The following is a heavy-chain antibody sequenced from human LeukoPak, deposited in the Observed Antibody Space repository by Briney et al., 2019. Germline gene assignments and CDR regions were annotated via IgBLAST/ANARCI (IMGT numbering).Heavy chain of an antibody. CDR2: IWYDGSEK. Sequence: GGSLTHSCAASGFPFSSYAMLWVRQPPGKGREWVAIIWYDGSEKYYADSVKGRFSISRDNSKNTLYLQTSSLRDEDPAVYYCARDALGDRGIGGGLVIWGQGAVVTVSS. D-gene: IGHD3-10*01. V-gene: IGHV3-33*08. J-gene: IGHJ3*02. CDR3: ARDALGDRGIGGGLVI. CDR1: GFPFSSYA.